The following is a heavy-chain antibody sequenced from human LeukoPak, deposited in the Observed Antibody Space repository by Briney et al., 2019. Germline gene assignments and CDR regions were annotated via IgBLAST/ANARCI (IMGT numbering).Heavy chain of an antibody. CDR3: ARVLSVSYCDS. J-gene: IGHJ4*02. D-gene: IGHD2/OR15-2a*01. V-gene: IGHV3-53*01. CDR1: GFTVSSNY. Sequence: GGSLRLSCAASGFTVSSNYMSWVRQAPGKGLEWVSVIYSGGTTYYADSVKGRLTISRDNSKNTLYLQMNSLRGEDTAVYYCARVLSVSYCDSWGQGTLVTVSS. CDR2: IYSGGTT.